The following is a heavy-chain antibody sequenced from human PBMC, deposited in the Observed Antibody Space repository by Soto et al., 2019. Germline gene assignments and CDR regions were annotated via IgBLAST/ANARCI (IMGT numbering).Heavy chain of an antibody. CDR1: GFSLSTSGVG. V-gene: IGHV2-5*01. CDR3: AHAAYDSGYVYGLDV. J-gene: IGHJ6*02. Sequence: QITLKESGPTLVKPTQTLTLTCTFSGFSLSTSGVGVGWIRQPPGKALEWLTLISWNDDKRYSPSLQSRLTIAKVPSKNQVVLTMTNMDPVDTSTYYCAHAAYDSGYVYGLDVWGQGSTVTVSS. CDR2: ISWNDDK. D-gene: IGHD5-12*01.